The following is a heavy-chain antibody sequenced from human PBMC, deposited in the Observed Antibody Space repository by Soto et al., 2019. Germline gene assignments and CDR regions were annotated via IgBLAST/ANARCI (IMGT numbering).Heavy chain of an antibody. CDR1: GGSVSSTN. V-gene: IGHV3-74*01. D-gene: IGHD6-13*01. Sequence: ETLSLTCAISGGSVSSTNWWSWVRQSPGKGLVWVSRINSDGSSTSYADSVKGRFTISRDNAKNTLYLQMNSLRAEDTAVYYCAKDRSSSAYNWFDHWGQGTLVTVS. J-gene: IGHJ5*02. CDR2: INSDGSST. CDR3: AKDRSSSAYNWFDH.